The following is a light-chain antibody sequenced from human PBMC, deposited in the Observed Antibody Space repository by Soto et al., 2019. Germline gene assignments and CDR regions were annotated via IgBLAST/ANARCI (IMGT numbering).Light chain of an antibody. CDR1: NIGSKS. Sequence: SYELTQPPSVSVAPGQTARITCGGNNIGSKSVHWYQQKPGQAPVLVIYDDGDRPSGIPERFSGSNSGNTATPTISRVEAGDEADYFCQVWDSSSDHREVFGNGTKVTVL. V-gene: IGLV3-21*02. CDR2: DDG. J-gene: IGLJ1*01. CDR3: QVWDSSSDHREV.